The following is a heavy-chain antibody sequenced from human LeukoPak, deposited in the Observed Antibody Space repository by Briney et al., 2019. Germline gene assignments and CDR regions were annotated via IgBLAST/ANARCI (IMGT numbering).Heavy chain of an antibody. D-gene: IGHD6-19*01. J-gene: IGHJ4*02. CDR2: ISGSGGTT. Sequence: GGTLRLSCAASGFVFSRYGMSWVRQAPGKGLEWVSAISGSGGTTYYADSVKGRFTISRDNSKNTLYLQITSLRAEDTGVYYCAKDHLPGIVVADRDYWGQGTLVTVSS. V-gene: IGHV3-23*01. CDR3: AKDHLPGIVVADRDY. CDR1: GFVFSRYG.